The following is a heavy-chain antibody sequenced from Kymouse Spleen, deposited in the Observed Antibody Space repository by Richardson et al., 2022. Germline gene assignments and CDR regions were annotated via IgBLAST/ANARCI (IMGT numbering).Heavy chain of an antibody. D-gene: IGHD6-13*01. J-gene: IGHJ4*02. Sequence: QVQLVESGGGVVQPGRSLRLSCAASGFTFSSYGMHWVRQAPGKGLEWVAVISYDGSNKYYADSVKGRFTISRDNSKNTLYLQMNSLRAEDTAVYYCAKDIAAAGHYWGQGTLVTVSS. V-gene: IGHV3-30*18. CDR3: AKDIAAAGHY. CDR1: GFTFSSYG. CDR2: ISYDGSNK.